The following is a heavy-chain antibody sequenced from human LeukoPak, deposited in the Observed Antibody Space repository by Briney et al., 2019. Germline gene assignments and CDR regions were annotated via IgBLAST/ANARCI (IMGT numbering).Heavy chain of an antibody. CDR2: ISGGGGST. J-gene: IGHJ4*02. V-gene: IGHV3-23*01. Sequence: GGSLRLSCADSGFTFSNHVMTWVRQAPGKGLEWVSSISGGGGSTYYADSVKGRFTISRDNSKSTLYLQMNSLRVEDTAVYYCAQDRDWGQGTLVSVSS. CDR1: GFTFSNHV. CDR3: AQDRD.